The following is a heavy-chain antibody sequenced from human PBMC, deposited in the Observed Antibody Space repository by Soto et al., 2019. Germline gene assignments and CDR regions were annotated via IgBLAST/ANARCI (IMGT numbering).Heavy chain of an antibody. J-gene: IGHJ4*02. V-gene: IGHV4-4*02. CDR1: GGSLTSNNW. Sequence: PSVTLSLTCAVSGGSLTSNNWWPWVRQPQGQGLEWIGEIYRTGSTNYNPSLKSRVTISLDKSENQFSLKVTSLTAADTAVYYCASRDPGTSVDYWGQGTLVTVSS. CDR2: IYRTGST. CDR3: ASRDPGTSVDY. D-gene: IGHD1-7*01.